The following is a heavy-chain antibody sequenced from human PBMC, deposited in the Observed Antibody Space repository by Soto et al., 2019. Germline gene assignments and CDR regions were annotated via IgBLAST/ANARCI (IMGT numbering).Heavy chain of an antibody. CDR3: ARDRTSSSYSYYFDY. Sequence: AGGSLRLSCAASGFTFSSYGMHWVRQAPGKGLEWVAVIWYDGSNKYYADSVKGRFTISRDNSKNTLYLQMNSLRAEDTAVYYCARDRTSSSYSYYFDYWGQGTLVTVSS. CDR1: GFTFSSYG. D-gene: IGHD6-13*01. V-gene: IGHV3-33*01. J-gene: IGHJ4*02. CDR2: IWYDGSNK.